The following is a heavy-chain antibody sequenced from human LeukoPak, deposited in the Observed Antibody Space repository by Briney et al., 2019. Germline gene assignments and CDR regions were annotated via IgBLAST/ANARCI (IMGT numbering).Heavy chain of an antibody. V-gene: IGHV3-23*01. J-gene: IGHJ4*02. CDR3: VRGASHLAY. CDR1: GFTFQNFD. Sequence: PGMSLRLSCAASGFTFQNFDMSWVRQAPGKGLEWVSSISRSGAYAHYADSVKGRFTISRDNSNSTLFLQMNSLRGDDTAVCYCVRGASHLAYWGQGTLVTASS. CDR2: ISRSGAYA.